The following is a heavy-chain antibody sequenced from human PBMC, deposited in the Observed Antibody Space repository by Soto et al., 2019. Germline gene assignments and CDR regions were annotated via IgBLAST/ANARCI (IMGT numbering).Heavy chain of an antibody. CDR1: GFTFSSYG. J-gene: IGHJ6*02. Sequence: QVQLVESGGGVVQPGRSLRLSCAASGFTFSSYGMHWVRQAPGKGLEWVAVISYDGSNKYYADSVKGRFTISRDNSKNPLYLQMNSLRAEDTAVYYCAKDLGSGSYGYYYGMDVWGQGTTVTVSS. CDR2: ISYDGSNK. D-gene: IGHD1-26*01. V-gene: IGHV3-30*18. CDR3: AKDLGSGSYGYYYGMDV.